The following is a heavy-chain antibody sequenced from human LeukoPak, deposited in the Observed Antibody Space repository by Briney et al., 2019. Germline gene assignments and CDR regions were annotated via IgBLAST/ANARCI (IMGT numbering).Heavy chain of an antibody. CDR2: ISYDGSNK. CDR1: GFTFSSYA. V-gene: IGHV3-30-3*01. Sequence: PGGSLRLSFAASGFTFSSYALHWVRQAPGKGLEWVAVISYDGSNKYYADSVKGRFTISRDNSKNTLYLQMNSLRAEDTAVYYCAREIGTKTAFDIWGHGTMVTVSS. J-gene: IGHJ3*02. D-gene: IGHD1-1*01. CDR3: AREIGTKTAFDI.